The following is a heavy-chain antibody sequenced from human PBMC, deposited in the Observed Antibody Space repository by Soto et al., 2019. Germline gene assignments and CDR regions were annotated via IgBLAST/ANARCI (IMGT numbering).Heavy chain of an antibody. CDR3: ARGGLQHALDV. V-gene: IGHV3-74*03. CDR1: GFTFSNYW. Sequence: EVQLVESGGGMVQPGGSLRLSCAASGFTFSNYWMYWVRQAPGKGLVWVSRVNNDGTDTTHADSVKGRFTISRDNAENTLYLQMNSQRAEDTAVYYCARGGLQHALDVWCQGSTVTVSS. CDR2: VNNDGTDT. J-gene: IGHJ6*02. D-gene: IGHD6-13*01.